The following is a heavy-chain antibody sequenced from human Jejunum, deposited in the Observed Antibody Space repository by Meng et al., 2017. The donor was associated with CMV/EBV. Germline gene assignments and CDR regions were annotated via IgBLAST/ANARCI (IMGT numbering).Heavy chain of an antibody. CDR2: ITWNSRSI. D-gene: IGHD6-6*01. Sequence: GFTFACYGIDWCRQAPGKGLDWVSGITWNSRSIGYADSVKGRFTISRDNAKNSLYLEMNSLRAEDTALYYCTKVGGQLAREYYFDSWGQGTLVTVPS. V-gene: IGHV3-9*01. J-gene: IGHJ4*02. CDR1: GFTFACYG. CDR3: TKVGGQLAREYYFDS.